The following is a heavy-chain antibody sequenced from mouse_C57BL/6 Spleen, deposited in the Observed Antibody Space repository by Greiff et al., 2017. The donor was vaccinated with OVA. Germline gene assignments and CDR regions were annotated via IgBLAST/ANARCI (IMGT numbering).Heavy chain of an antibody. CDR1: GFTFSDYG. V-gene: IGHV5-17*01. J-gene: IGHJ4*01. CDR3: ARRPLGAMAY. CDR2: ISSGSSTI. D-gene: IGHD3-1*01. Sequence: EVQVVESGGGLVKPGGSLKLSCAASGFTFSDYGMHWVRQAPEKGLEWVAYISSGSSTIYYADTVKGRFTISRDNAKSTLFLQMTSLRSEVTALYYCARRPLGAMAYWGQGPSVTVSS.